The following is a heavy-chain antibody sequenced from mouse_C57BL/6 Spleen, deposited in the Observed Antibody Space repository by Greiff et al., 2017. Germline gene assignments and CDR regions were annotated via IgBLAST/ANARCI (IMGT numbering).Heavy chain of an antibody. J-gene: IGHJ2*01. CDR1: GYTFTDYY. D-gene: IGHD1-1*01. Sequence: EVKLQQSGPELVKPGASVKISCKASGYTFTDYYMNWVKQSHGKSLEWIGDINPNNGGTSYNQKFKGKATLTVDKSSSTAYMELRSLTSEDSAVYYCATFRYYGSSYGGWGQGTTLTVSS. CDR3: ATFRYYGSSYGG. CDR2: INPNNGGT. V-gene: IGHV1-26*01.